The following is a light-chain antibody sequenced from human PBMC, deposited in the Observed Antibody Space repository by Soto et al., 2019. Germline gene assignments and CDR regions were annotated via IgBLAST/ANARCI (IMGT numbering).Light chain of an antibody. CDR1: RSVLYSSNNKNY. V-gene: IGKV4-1*01. Sequence: DIVMTQSPDSLAVSLGERATINCKSSRSVLYSSNNKNYLAWYQQKPGQPPKLLIFWASTRDSGVPARFSGSGSGTDFTLTISSLQAEDVAVYYCQQYYATPRTFGQGTKVEIK. CDR2: WAS. J-gene: IGKJ1*01. CDR3: QQYYATPRT.